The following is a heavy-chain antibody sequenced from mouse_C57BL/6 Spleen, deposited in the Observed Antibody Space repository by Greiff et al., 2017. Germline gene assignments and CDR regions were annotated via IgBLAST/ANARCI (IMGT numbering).Heavy chain of an antibody. CDR3: ARSSYYYGSSPYYAMDY. CDR2: INPSTGGT. CDR1: GYSFTGYY. J-gene: IGHJ4*01. V-gene: IGHV1-42*01. Sequence: VQLQQSGPELVKPGASVKISCQASGYSFTGYYMNWVKQSPETSLEWIGEINPSTGGTTYNQKFKATATLTVDKSSSTAYMQLKSLTSEDSAVYYCARSSYYYGSSPYYAMDYWGQGTSVTVSS. D-gene: IGHD1-1*01.